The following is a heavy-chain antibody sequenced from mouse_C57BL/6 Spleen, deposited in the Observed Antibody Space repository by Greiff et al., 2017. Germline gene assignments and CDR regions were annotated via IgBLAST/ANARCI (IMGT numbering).Heavy chain of an antibody. CDR1: GFTFSSYA. J-gene: IGHJ4*01. CDR3: ARAVYDMGAMDY. Sequence: DVKLVESGGGLVKPGGSLKLSCAASGFTFSSYAMSWVRQTPEKRLEWVATISDGGSYTYYPDNVKGRFTISRDNAKNNLYLQMSHLKSEDTAMYYCARAVYDMGAMDYWGQGTSVTVSS. V-gene: IGHV5-4*03. CDR2: ISDGGSYT. D-gene: IGHD2-12*01.